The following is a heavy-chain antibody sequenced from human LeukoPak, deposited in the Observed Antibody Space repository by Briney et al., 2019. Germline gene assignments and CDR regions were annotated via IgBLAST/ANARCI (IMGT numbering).Heavy chain of an antibody. Sequence: GGSLRLSCAAAGFTFSSYAMSWVRQAPGKGLEWVSAIRGSGVSTFYADSVKGRFTISRDNSKNTLYLQMNSLRAEDTDVYYCAKDRDFWSGYYRVFDYWGQGTLVTVSS. J-gene: IGHJ4*02. CDR1: GFTFSSYA. V-gene: IGHV3-23*01. D-gene: IGHD3-3*01. CDR3: AKDRDFWSGYYRVFDY. CDR2: IRGSGVST.